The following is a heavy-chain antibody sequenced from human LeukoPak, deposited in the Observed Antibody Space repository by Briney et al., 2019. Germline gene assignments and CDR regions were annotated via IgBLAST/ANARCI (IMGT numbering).Heavy chain of an antibody. CDR2: ISGSGGST. Sequence: GGSLRLSCAASGFTFSSYAMSWVRQAPGKGLEWVSAISGSGGSTYYADSVKGRFTISRDNAKNSLYLQMNSLRAEDTAVYYCARDPYCSGGSCYLGYYYYYGMDVWGQGTTVTVSS. CDR3: ARDPYCSGGSCYLGYYYYYGMDV. D-gene: IGHD2-15*01. J-gene: IGHJ6*02. V-gene: IGHV3-23*01. CDR1: GFTFSSYA.